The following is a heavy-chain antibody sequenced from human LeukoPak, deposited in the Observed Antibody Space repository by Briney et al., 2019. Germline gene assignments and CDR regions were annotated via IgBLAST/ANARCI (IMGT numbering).Heavy chain of an antibody. Sequence: SEALSLTCAVSGASISSSNWWSWARQPPGKGLEWIGEIYHAGTTNYNPSLKSRVTISVDNSRNQFSLKLTSVTAADTAVYYCMRIYCSNISCYYFDYWGQGTLVTVSS. CDR1: GASISSSNW. D-gene: IGHD2-2*01. CDR2: IYHAGTT. V-gene: IGHV4-4*02. J-gene: IGHJ4*02. CDR3: MRIYCSNISCYYFDY.